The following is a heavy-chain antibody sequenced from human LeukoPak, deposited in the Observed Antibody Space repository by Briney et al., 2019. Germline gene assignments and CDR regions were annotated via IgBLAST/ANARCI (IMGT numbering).Heavy chain of an antibody. Sequence: GGSLRLSCVASGFTFSDHYMDWVRQAPGKGLEWVGRSRNKVKSYTTDYAASVKGRFTISRDDSENSVHLQMNSLKTEDTAVYYCARDSSGPSYWGQGTLVTVSS. J-gene: IGHJ4*02. CDR3: ARDSSGPSY. CDR2: SRNKVKSYTT. V-gene: IGHV3-72*01. CDR1: GFTFSDHY. D-gene: IGHD6-19*01.